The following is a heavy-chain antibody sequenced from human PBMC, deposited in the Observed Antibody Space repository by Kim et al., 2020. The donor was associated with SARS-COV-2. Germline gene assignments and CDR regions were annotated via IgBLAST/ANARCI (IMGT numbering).Heavy chain of an antibody. CDR2: ISYDGSNK. Sequence: GGSLRLSCAASGFTFSSYGMHWVRQAPGKGLEWVAVISYDGSNKYYADSVKGRFTISRDNSKNTLYLQMNSLRAEDTAVYYCAKDLAPPDSTIPWGYFDYWGQGTLVTVSS. J-gene: IGHJ4*02. CDR1: GFTFSSYG. CDR3: AKDLAPPDSTIPWGYFDY. V-gene: IGHV3-30*18. D-gene: IGHD5-12*01.